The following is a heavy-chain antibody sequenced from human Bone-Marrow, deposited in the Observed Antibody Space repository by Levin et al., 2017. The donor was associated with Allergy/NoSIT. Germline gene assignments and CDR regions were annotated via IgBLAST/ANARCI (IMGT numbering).Heavy chain of an antibody. D-gene: IGHD6-19*01. J-gene: IGHJ5*02. Sequence: SCAASGFTVSSNYMSWVRQAPGKGLEWVSVIYSGGSTYYADSEKGRFTISRDNSKNTLYLQMNSLRAEDTAVYYCASSGWYWDNWFDPWGQGTLVTVSS. V-gene: IGHV3-53*01. CDR3: ASSGWYWDNWFDP. CDR2: IYSGGST. CDR1: GFTVSSNY.